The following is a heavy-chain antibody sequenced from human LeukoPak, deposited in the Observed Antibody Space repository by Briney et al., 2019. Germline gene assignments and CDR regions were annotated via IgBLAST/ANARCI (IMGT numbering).Heavy chain of an antibody. D-gene: IGHD2-15*01. J-gene: IGHJ4*02. CDR2: IYHSGST. V-gene: IGHV4-38-2*02. CDR1: GGSISSGYY. CDR3: ARERLVGKAVDY. Sequence: SETLSLTCTVSGGSISSGYYWGWIRQPPGKGLEWIGSIYHSGSTYYNPSLKSRVTISVDTSKNQFSLKLSSVTAADTAVYYCARERLVGKAVDYWGQGTLVTVSS.